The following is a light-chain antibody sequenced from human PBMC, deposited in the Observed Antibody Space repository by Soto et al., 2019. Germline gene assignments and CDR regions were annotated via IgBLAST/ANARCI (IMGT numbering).Light chain of an antibody. CDR2: EVS. CDR3: SSYTNSNTWV. Sequence: QSVLTQPASVSGSPGQSITIRCTGSSSDVGGCDHVCWYQQYPGKAPKLLIYEVSHRPSGVSNRFSGSKSGNTASLTISGLQAEDEADYYCSSYTNSNTWVFGGGTKVTVL. J-gene: IGLJ3*02. CDR1: SSDVGGCDH. V-gene: IGLV2-14*01.